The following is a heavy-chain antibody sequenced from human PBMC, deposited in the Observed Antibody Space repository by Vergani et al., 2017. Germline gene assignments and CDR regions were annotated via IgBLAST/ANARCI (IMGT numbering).Heavy chain of an antibody. CDR1: GSTFSSYW. D-gene: IGHD3-10*01. Sequence: VQLVESGGGLVQPGGSLRLSCAASGSTFSSYWMSWIRQAPGKGLEWVSYISSSGSTIYYADSVKGRFTISRDNAKNSLYLQMNSLRAEDTAVYYCARARGMVRGVIIPDTSPDYWGQGTLVTVSS. J-gene: IGHJ4*02. V-gene: IGHV3-11*01. CDR2: ISSSGSTI. CDR3: ARARGMVRGVIIPDTSPDY.